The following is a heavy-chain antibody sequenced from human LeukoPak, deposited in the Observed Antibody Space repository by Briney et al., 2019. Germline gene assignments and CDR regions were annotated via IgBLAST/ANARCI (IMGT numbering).Heavy chain of an antibody. CDR2: INHSGST. Sequence: SETLSLTCAIYGGSFSGYYWSWIRQPPGKGLEWIGEINHSGSTNYNPSLKSRVTISVDTSKNQFSLKLSSVTAADTAVYYCARGLGDGNVLRFLEWLSPPYYFDYWGQGTLVTVSS. J-gene: IGHJ4*02. D-gene: IGHD3-3*01. V-gene: IGHV4-34*01. CDR1: GGSFSGYY. CDR3: ARGLGDGNVLRFLEWLSPPYYFDY.